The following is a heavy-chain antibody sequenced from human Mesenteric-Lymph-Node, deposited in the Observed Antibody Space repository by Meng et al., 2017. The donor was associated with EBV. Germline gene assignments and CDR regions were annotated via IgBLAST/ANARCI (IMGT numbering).Heavy chain of an antibody. V-gene: IGHV3-11*01. CDR1: GFTFSDYY. D-gene: IGHD3-16*01. Sequence: QVQLVESGGGLVKPGGFLRLSCAASGFTFSDYYISWVRQAPGKGLEWISYITKSADAIYYADSVKGRFTISRDNAKNSLYLQMNSLRAEDTAVYYCVRLLGYTYAFSHWRQGPLVTVAS. J-gene: IGHJ4*02. CDR3: VRLLGYTYAFSH. CDR2: ITKSADAI.